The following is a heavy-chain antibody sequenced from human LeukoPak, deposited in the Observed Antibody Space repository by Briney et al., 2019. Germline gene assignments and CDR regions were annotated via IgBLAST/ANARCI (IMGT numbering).Heavy chain of an antibody. CDR3: ARGYDILTGLFNAFDI. CDR1: GFTFSSNW. J-gene: IGHJ3*02. D-gene: IGHD3-9*01. V-gene: IGHV3-33*08. CDR2: IGYDGSNK. Sequence: PGGSLTLSCAASGFTFSSNWMTWLRQAPGKGLEWVAVIGYDGSNKYYADSVKGRFTISRDNSKNTLYLQMNSLRAEDTAVYYCARGYDILTGLFNAFDIWGQGTMVTVSS.